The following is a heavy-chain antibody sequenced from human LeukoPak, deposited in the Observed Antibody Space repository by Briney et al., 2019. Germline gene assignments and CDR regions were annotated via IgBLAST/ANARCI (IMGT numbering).Heavy chain of an antibody. CDR1: GFSFSDSY. CDR2: ISGTSTCT. CDR3: ATEPRVVEH. V-gene: IGHV3-11*05. D-gene: IGHD3-16*02. J-gene: IGHJ1*01. Sequence: PGGSLRLSCVASGFSFSDSYMSWLRQAPGKGLESISYISGTSTCTNYADSVKGRFTISRDNAQNSLFLQMNSLRPEDTAVYYCATEPRVVEHWGQGTLVTVSS.